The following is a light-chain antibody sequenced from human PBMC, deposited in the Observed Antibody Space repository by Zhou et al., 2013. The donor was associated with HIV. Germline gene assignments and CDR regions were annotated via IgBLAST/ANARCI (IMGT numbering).Light chain of an antibody. V-gene: IGKV3-15*01. J-gene: IGKJ1*01. Sequence: IVMTQSPATLSVSPGERATLSCRASQSVSSNLAWYQQKPGQAPRLLIYGISTRATGIPARFSGSGSGTEFSLTISSMQSEDFAIYYCQQYNNWSPETFGQGTKVEIK. CDR3: QQYNNWSPET. CDR2: GIS. CDR1: QSVSSN.